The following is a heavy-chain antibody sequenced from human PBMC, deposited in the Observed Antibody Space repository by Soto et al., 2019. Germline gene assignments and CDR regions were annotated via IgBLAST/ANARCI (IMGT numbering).Heavy chain of an antibody. Sequence: QLQLQESGSGLVKPSQTLSLTCAVSGGSISSGGYSWSWIRQPPGKGLEWIGYIYHSGSTYYNPSLKSRVTISVDRSKNQFSLKLSSVTAADTAVYNCARTTVVTPGPLYYFDYWGQGTLVTVSS. CDR2: IYHSGST. V-gene: IGHV4-30-2*01. CDR1: GGSISSGGYS. CDR3: ARTTVVTPGPLYYFDY. D-gene: IGHD4-17*01. J-gene: IGHJ4*02.